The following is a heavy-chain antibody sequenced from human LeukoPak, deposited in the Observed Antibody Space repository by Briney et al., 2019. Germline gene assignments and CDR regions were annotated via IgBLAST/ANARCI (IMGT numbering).Heavy chain of an antibody. Sequence: GGSLRLSCAASGFTFSSYAMHWVRQAPGKGLEWVAVISYDGSNKYYAGSVKGRFTISRDNSKNTLYLQMNSLRAEDTAVYYCARDRFRVGATSCGDYWGQGTLVTVSS. V-gene: IGHV3-30-3*01. CDR3: ARDRFRVGATSCGDY. D-gene: IGHD1-26*01. CDR2: ISYDGSNK. J-gene: IGHJ4*02. CDR1: GFTFSSYA.